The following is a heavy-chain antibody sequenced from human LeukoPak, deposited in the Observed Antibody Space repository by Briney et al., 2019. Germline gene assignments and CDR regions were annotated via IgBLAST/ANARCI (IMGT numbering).Heavy chain of an antibody. J-gene: IGHJ5*02. V-gene: IGHV4-4*07. D-gene: IGHD3-16*02. CDR2: IHSNGGF. CDR3: ARNTYCYENNCGLRGHWFDP. CDR1: GGSIRRYF. Sequence: PSDTLSLTCTVSGGSIRRYFWSWIRQPAGKGLEWIGRIHSNGGFTHNPSLKSRVTMETDTYKNEVSLKLTSVTAADTAIYYCARNTYCYENNCGLRGHWFDPWGQGTLVIVAS.